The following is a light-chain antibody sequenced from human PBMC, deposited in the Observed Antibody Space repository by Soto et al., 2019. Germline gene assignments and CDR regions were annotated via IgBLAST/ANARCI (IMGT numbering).Light chain of an antibody. CDR1: RNIKTS. CDR3: QQINSFPPT. Sequence: DIQMTQSPSSVSASVGDRVTITCRASRNIKTSLAWYQQRSGKGPELLIYDASTLQSGVPSRISGSGSGTEFTLTISRLQPEDFATFYCQQINSFPPTFGGGTKVTI. J-gene: IGKJ4*01. V-gene: IGKV1-12*01. CDR2: DAS.